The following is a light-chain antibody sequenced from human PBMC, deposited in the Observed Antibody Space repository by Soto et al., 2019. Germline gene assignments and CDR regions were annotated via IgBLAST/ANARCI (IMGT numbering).Light chain of an antibody. CDR2: GNS. V-gene: IGLV1-40*01. CDR1: SSNIGAGYD. Sequence: QSVLTQPPSVSGAPARRVTISCTGSSSNIGAGYDVHWYQQLPGTAPKLLIYGNSNRPSGVPDRFSGSKSGTSASLAITGLQAEDEADYYCQSYDSRLSGFVVFGGGTKLTVL. CDR3: QSYDSRLSGFVV. J-gene: IGLJ2*01.